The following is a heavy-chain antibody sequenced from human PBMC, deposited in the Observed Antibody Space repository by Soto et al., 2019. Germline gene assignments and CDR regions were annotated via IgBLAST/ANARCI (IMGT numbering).Heavy chain of an antibody. J-gene: IGHJ4*02. D-gene: IGHD3-3*01. V-gene: IGHV1-3*01. CDR2: INAGNGNT. CDR3: ASGWSNYDFWSGYYS. Sequence: QVQLVQSGAEVKKPGASVKVSCKASGYTFTSYAMHWVRQAPGPRLEWMGWINAGNGNTKYSQKFQGRVTITRDTSASTAYMELSSLRSEDTAVYYCASGWSNYDFWSGYYSWGQGTLVTVSS. CDR1: GYTFTSYA.